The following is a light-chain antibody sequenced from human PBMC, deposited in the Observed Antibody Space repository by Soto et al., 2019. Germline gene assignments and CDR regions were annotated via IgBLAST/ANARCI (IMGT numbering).Light chain of an antibody. CDR3: QQYGSSPT. J-gene: IGKJ1*01. V-gene: IGKV3-20*01. Sequence: EIVLTQSPGTLSLSPGERATLSCRSSHSVSSNYLAWYQQKPGQAPRLLIYDVSSRATGIPDRFSGSGSGTDFTLTISRLEPVDVAGYYCQQYGSSPTFGQGTKVEIK. CDR1: HSVSSNY. CDR2: DVS.